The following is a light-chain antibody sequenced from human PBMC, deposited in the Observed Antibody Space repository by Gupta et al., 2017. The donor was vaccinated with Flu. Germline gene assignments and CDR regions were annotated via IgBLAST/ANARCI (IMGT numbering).Light chain of an antibody. CDR2: GVS. J-gene: IGKJ2*01. CDR3: QQDGNSPFT. CDR1: QSVSRTD. Sequence: ERTTLACRASQSVSRTDLAWYQQKPGQAPRLLIFGVSNRATGIPDRFSGSGSGTEFTLTISGLEPEEFAVYYCQQDGNSPFTFGRGTKLEI. V-gene: IGKV3-20*01.